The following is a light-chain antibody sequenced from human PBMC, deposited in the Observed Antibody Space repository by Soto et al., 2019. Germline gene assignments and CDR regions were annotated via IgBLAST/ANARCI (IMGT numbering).Light chain of an antibody. J-gene: IGKJ2*01. CDR3: QQYGTSPAT. Sequence: EIVLTQSPGTLSLSPGERATLSCRASQSVRSTYLAWYQQKPGQAPRLLIYGASSRATGIPDRFSGSGSGTDFTLTITSLVPEDYGVYFCQQYGTSPATFGQGTKLEIQ. CDR1: QSVRSTY. CDR2: GAS. V-gene: IGKV3-20*01.